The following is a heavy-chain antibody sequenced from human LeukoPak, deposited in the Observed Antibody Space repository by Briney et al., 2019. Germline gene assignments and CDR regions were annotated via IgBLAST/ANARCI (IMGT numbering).Heavy chain of an antibody. CDR3: ARQDRFYDVLPGYYMDY. V-gene: IGHV4-39*01. J-gene: IGHJ4*02. D-gene: IGHD3-9*01. Sequence: SETLSLTCTVSGGSISSSRYYWGWIRQPPGKGLEWIGSFYYTVNTYYNPSLKGRVTISVDTSKNQFSLKLSSVTAADTAVYYCARQDRFYDVLPGYYMDYWGQGTLVTVSS. CDR1: GGSISSSRYY. CDR2: FYYTVNT.